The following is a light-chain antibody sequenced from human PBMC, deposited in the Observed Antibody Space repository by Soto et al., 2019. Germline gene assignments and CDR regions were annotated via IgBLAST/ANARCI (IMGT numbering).Light chain of an antibody. CDR1: QGISTY. CDR2: XSX. V-gene: IGKV1-27*01. Sequence: IQMSQSPSSLSASVGDRVXXXXXASQGISTYLAWYQQKPGKVXXLLIYXSXXXQXGVXXXFSGSGSGTDFTLTISSLQPEDVATYYCQKYNSAXRTFGQGTKADI. J-gene: IGKJ1*01. CDR3: QKYNSAXRT.